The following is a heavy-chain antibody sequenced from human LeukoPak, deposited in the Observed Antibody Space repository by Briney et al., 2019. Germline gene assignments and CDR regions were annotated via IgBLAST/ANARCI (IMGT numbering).Heavy chain of an antibody. J-gene: IGHJ4*02. CDR2: IIPIFGPA. CDR1: VGTFSSYA. V-gene: IGHV1-69*13. CDR3: VLHASSDVDPFDY. Sequence: SVTVSCKDSVGTFSSYAIRWVRQAPAQGLEWMGWIIPIFGPANYAQKFQGRVTITAHESTSTAYMELSSLRSEDTAVYYCVLHASSDVDPFDYWGQGTRVTVSS. D-gene: IGHD6-6*01.